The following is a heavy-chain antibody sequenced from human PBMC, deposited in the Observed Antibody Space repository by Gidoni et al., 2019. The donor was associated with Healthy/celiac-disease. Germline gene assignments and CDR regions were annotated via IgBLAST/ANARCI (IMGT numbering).Heavy chain of an antibody. V-gene: IGHV3-13*01. J-gene: IGHJ4*02. CDR3: ARKGIGCSGGSCYYYFDY. D-gene: IGHD2-15*01. CDR1: GFTFSSYD. Sequence: EVQLVESGGGLVQPGGSLSLSCAASGFTFSSYDMHWVRQATGKGLEWVSAIGTAGDTYYPGSVKGRFTISRENAKNSLYLQMNSLRAGDTAVYYCARKGIGCSGGSCYYYFDYWGQGTLVTVSS. CDR2: IGTAGDT.